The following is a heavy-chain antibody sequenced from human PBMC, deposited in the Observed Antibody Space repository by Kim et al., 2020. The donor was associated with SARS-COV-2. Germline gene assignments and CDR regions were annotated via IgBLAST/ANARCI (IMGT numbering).Heavy chain of an antibody. V-gene: IGHV3-48*02. CDR3: ARCPDYDVLTGYRYYFDS. CDR2: ISSSSSTI. D-gene: IGHD3-9*01. J-gene: IGHJ4*02. CDR1: GFTFSSYS. Sequence: GGSLRLSCAASGFTFSSYSMNWVRQAPGKGLEWVSYISSSSSTIYYADSVKGRFTISRDNAKNSLYLQMNSLRDEDTAVNYCARCPDYDVLTGYRYYFDSWGQGTLVTVSS.